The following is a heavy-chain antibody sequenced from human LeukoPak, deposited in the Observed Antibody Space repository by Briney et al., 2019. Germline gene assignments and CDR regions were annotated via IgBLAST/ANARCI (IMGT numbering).Heavy chain of an antibody. CDR2: IKSKTDGGTT. D-gene: IGHD3-10*01. J-gene: IGHJ4*02. CDR1: GFTFSNAW. CDR3: TTDISGYYYGSGSYVVDY. V-gene: IGHV3-15*01. Sequence: GGSLRLSCAASGFTFSNAWMSWVRQAPGKGLEWVGRIKSKTDGGTTDYAAPVKGRFTISRDDSKNTLYLQMNSLKTEDTAVHYCTTDISGYYYGSGSYVVDYWGQGTLVTVSS.